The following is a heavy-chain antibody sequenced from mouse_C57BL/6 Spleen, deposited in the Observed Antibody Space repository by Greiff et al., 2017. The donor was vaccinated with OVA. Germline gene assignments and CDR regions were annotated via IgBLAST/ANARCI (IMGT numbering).Heavy chain of an antibody. CDR3: TEGTGAHDY. D-gene: IGHD4-1*01. CDR1: GFTFSNYW. Sequence: DVMLVESGGGLVQPGGSMKLSCVASGFTFSNYWMNWVRQSPEKGLEWVAQIRLKSDNYATHYAESVKGRFTISRDDSKSSVYLQMNNLRAEDTGIYYCTEGTGAHDYWGQGTTLTVSS. CDR2: IRLKSDNYAT. V-gene: IGHV6-3*01. J-gene: IGHJ2*01.